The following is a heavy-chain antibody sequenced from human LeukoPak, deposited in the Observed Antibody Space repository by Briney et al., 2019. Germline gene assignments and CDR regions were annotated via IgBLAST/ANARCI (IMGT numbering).Heavy chain of an antibody. CDR1: GGSISSGGYS. V-gene: IGHV4-30-4*07. CDR2: IYYSGST. CDR3: ARGLGIAVAGSWFDP. Sequence: TLSLTCAVSGGSISSGGYSWSWIRQPPGKGLEWIGYIYYSGSTYYNPSLKSRVTISVDTSKNQFSLKLSSVTAADTAVYYCARGLGIAVAGSWFDPWGQGTLVTVSS. D-gene: IGHD6-19*01. J-gene: IGHJ5*02.